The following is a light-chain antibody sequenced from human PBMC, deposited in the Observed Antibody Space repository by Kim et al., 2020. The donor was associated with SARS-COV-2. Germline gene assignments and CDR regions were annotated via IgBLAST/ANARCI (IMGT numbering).Light chain of an antibody. Sequence: VALGQTVRITCQGDSLRSYYATWYQQKPGQAPILVIYGKNNRPSGSPDRFSGSSSGNTASLTITGTQAGDEADYYGNSRDSNDTVVFGGGTQLTVL. CDR1: SLRSYY. CDR3: NSRDSNDTVV. V-gene: IGLV3-19*01. CDR2: GKN. J-gene: IGLJ2*01.